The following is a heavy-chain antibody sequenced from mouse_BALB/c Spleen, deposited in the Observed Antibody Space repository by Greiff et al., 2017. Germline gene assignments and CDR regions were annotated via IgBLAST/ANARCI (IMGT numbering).Heavy chain of an antibody. J-gene: IGHJ3*01. CDR1: GYTFTSYY. CDR2: INPSNGGT. V-gene: IGHV1S81*02. CDR3: TRGYLLLVFAY. Sequence: QVQLQQPGAELVKPGASVKLSCKASGYTFTSYYMYWVKQRPGQGLEWIGGINPSNGGTNFNEKFKSKATLTVDKSSSTAYMQLSSLTSEDSAVYYCTRGYLLLVFAYWGQGTLVTVSA. D-gene: IGHD1-1*01.